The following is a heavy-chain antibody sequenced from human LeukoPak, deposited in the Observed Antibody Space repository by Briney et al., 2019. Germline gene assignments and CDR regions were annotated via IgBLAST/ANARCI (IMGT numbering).Heavy chain of an antibody. CDR1: RFTFSNDA. V-gene: IGHV3-23*01. Sequence: PGGSLRLSCAASRFTFSNDAMSWVRRAPGKGLEWVSAISGSGGSTFYADSVKGRFTISRDNSKNTLYLQMNSLRDDDTAVYYCAKVGGGFNPTLYFDFWGQGTLVTVSS. D-gene: IGHD3-16*01. CDR3: AKVGGGFNPTLYFDF. CDR2: ISGSGGST. J-gene: IGHJ4*02.